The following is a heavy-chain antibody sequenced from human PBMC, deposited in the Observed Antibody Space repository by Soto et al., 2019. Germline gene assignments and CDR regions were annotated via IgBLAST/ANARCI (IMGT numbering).Heavy chain of an antibody. V-gene: IGHV3-23*01. Sequence: EVQLLESGGGLVQPGGSLRHSCAASGFNFSNYAMSWVRQGPGKGLEWVSTISGSGGTTYYADSVKGRFTISRDNSKNTRFLQINTLRAEDTAVYYCAIDRETYSSSHGSDYWGQGTLLTVCS. CDR1: GFNFSNYA. D-gene: IGHD6-6*01. CDR3: AIDRETYSSSHGSDY. CDR2: ISGSGGTT. J-gene: IGHJ4*02.